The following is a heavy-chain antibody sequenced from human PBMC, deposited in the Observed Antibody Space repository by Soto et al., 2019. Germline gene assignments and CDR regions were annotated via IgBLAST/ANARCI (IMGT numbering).Heavy chain of an antibody. J-gene: IGHJ4*02. D-gene: IGHD1-1*01. CDR2: IWYDGSNK. V-gene: IGHV3-33*01. CDR1: GFTFSSYG. Sequence: GGSLRLSCAASGFTFSSYGMHWVRQAPGKGLEWVAVIWYDGSNKYYADSVKGRFTISRDNSKNTLYLQMNSLRAEDTAVYYCAAPLGLTQLGYWGQGTLVTVSS. CDR3: AAPLGLTQLGY.